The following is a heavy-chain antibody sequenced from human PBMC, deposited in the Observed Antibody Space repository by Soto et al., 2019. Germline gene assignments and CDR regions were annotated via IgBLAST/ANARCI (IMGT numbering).Heavy chain of an antibody. Sequence: QVQLVQSGAEVKKPGSSVKVSCKASGGTFSSYAISWVRQAPGQGPEWMGRIIPIFGTANYAQKFQGRVTITAAETTSTAYMELSRLRSEDTAVYYCASPLGVCGGGNCYSTDGMDVWGQGTTVTVSS. CDR1: GGTFSSYA. V-gene: IGHV1-69*15. D-gene: IGHD2-15*01. CDR2: IIPIFGTA. CDR3: ASPLGVCGGGNCYSTDGMDV. J-gene: IGHJ6*02.